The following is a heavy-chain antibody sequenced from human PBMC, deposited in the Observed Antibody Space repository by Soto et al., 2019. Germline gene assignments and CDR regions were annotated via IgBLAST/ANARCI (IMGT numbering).Heavy chain of an antibody. Sequence: GASVKVSCKASGYTFTSYDINWVRQATGQGLEWMGWMNPNSGNTGYAQKFQGRVTMTRNTSISTAYMELCSLRSEDTAVYYCLWFGGSFYYYFDYWGQGTLVTVSS. D-gene: IGHD3-10*01. CDR3: LWFGGSFYYYFDY. J-gene: IGHJ4*02. CDR1: GYTFTSYD. V-gene: IGHV1-8*01. CDR2: MNPNSGNT.